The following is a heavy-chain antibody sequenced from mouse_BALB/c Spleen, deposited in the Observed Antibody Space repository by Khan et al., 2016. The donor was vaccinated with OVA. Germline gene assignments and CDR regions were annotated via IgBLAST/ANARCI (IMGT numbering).Heavy chain of an antibody. J-gene: IGHJ4*01. CDR1: GFTFSSYT. D-gene: IGHD2-1*01. Sequence: EVQLVESGGGLVKPGGSLKLSCAASGFTFSSYTMSWVRQTPEKRLEWVATISSGGSSTYYPDSVKGRFPLSRDNAKNPLYLQMTSLKSEDTAIYYCTRGEGYYGNPYAMDFWGQGTSVTVSS. CDR2: ISSGGSST. CDR3: TRGEGYYGNPYAMDF. V-gene: IGHV5-6-4*01.